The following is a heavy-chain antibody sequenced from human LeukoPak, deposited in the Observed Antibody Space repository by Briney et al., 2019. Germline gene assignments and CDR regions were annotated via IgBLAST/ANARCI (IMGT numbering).Heavy chain of an antibody. J-gene: IGHJ6*03. CDR1: GYTFTSYG. Sequence: GASVKVSCKASGYTFTSYGISWVRQAPGQGLEWMGWISAYNGNTNYAQKLQGRVTMTTDTSTSTAYMELRSLRSDDTAVYYCARGPYHRSLWFGEKENYMDVWGKGTTVTVSS. CDR3: ARGPYHRSLWFGEKENYMDV. D-gene: IGHD3-10*01. CDR2: ISAYNGNT. V-gene: IGHV1-18*01.